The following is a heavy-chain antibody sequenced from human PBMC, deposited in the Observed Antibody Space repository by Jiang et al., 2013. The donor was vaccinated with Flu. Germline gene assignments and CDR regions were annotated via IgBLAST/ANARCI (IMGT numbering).Heavy chain of an antibody. CDR1: GFTFSNYA. V-gene: IGHV3-23*01. CDR2: ISDSGGDT. CDR3: AKRSGSSWGFFDF. Sequence: GLVQRGGSLRLSCGASGFTFSNYAMGWVRQAPGKGLEWVSAISDSGGDTYYADSVKGRFTISRDNSRDTLYLQMNSLRAEDTAVYYCAKRSGSSWGFFDFWGRGTLVTVSS. D-gene: IGHD1-26*01. J-gene: IGHJ4*02.